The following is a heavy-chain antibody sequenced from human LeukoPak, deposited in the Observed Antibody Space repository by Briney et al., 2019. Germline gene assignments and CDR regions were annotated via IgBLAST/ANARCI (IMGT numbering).Heavy chain of an antibody. J-gene: IGHJ4*02. CDR2: ISSSSSYI. Sequence: PGGSLRLSCAASGFTFSSYAMSWVRQAPGKGLEWVSSISSSSSYIYYADSVKGRFTISRDNAKNSLYLQMNSLRAEDTAVYYCAGNWAAAGSFDYWGQGTLVTVSS. CDR1: GFTFSSYA. D-gene: IGHD6-13*01. CDR3: AGNWAAAGSFDY. V-gene: IGHV3-21*01.